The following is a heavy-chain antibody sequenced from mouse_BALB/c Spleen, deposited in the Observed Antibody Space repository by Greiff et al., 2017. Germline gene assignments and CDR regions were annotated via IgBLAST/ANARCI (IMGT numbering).Heavy chain of an antibody. V-gene: IGHV5-6-5*01. J-gene: IGHJ2*01. CDR2: ISSGGST. Sequence: EGKLMESGGGLVKPGGSLKLSCAASGFTFSSYAMSWVRQTPEKRLEWVASISSGGSTYYPDSVKGRFTISRDNARNILYLQMSSLRSEDTAMYYCARVYYGYDGHYFDYWGQGTTLTVSS. D-gene: IGHD2-2*01. CDR1: GFTFSSYA. CDR3: ARVYYGYDGHYFDY.